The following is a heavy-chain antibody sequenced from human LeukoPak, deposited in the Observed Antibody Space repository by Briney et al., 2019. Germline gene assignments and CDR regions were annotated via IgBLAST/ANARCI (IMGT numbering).Heavy chain of an antibody. CDR3: ASGGSYFDY. J-gene: IGHJ4*02. V-gene: IGHV3-48*04. Sequence: RSGGSLRLSCAASGFTFSRYSMSWVRQAPGKGLEWLSFVSSGSASVDYADSVKGRFTISRDNAKNSLYLQMNSLTVEDTAVYYCASGGSYFDYWGQGTLVTVSS. D-gene: IGHD3-10*01. CDR2: VSSGSASV. CDR1: GFTFSRYS.